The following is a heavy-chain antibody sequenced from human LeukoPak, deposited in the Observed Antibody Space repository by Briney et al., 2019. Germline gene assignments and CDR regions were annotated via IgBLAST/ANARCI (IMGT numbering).Heavy chain of an antibody. D-gene: IGHD6-19*01. CDR1: GFTFSSYW. Sequence: PGGSLRLSCAASGFTFSSYWMSCVRQAPGKGLEWVANIKQDGSEKYYVDSVKGRFTISRDNAKNSLYLQMNSLRAEDTAVYYCARDFRYLYSSGWYPTLNPWGQGTLVTVSS. V-gene: IGHV3-7*01. CDR2: IKQDGSEK. J-gene: IGHJ5*02. CDR3: ARDFRYLYSSGWYPTLNP.